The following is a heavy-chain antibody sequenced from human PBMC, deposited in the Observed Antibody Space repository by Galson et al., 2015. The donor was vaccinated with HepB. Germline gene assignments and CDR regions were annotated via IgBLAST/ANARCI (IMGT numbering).Heavy chain of an antibody. CDR2: ISSSSSYI. CDR1: GFTFSSYS. CDR3: ARDLVGSSWYPQAYYYGMDV. V-gene: IGHV3-21*01. D-gene: IGHD6-13*01. Sequence: SLRLSCAASGFTFSSYSMNWVRQAPGKGLEWVSSISSSSSYIYYADSVKGRFTISGDNAKNSLYLQMNSLRAEDTAVYYCARDLVGSSWYPQAYYYGMDVWGQGTTVTVSS. J-gene: IGHJ6*02.